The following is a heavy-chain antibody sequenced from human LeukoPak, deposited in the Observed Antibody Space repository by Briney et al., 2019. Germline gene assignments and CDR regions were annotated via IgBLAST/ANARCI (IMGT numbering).Heavy chain of an antibody. J-gene: IGHJ4*02. D-gene: IGHD5-12*01. CDR3: ARDRYGGYVNQAFDS. CDR1: SGSITSGNNY. V-gene: IGHV4-61*09. Sequence: NTSQTLSLTCTVSSGSITSGNNYWTWVRQTAGKGLEWVGHIYTTGSTTGRTNYSPSLKSRVTISIDTSTNQFSLRLTSVTAADTAIYFCARDRYGGYVNQAFDSWGQGTLVTVSS. CDR2: IYTTGST.